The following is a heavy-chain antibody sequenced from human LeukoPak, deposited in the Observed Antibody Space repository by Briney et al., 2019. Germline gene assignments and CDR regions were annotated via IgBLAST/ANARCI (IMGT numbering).Heavy chain of an antibody. CDR2: IRYDGSNK. CDR3: AREPSRGVIIPFDY. Sequence: PGGSLRLSCAASGFTFSSYGMHWVRQAPGKGLEWVAFIRYDGSNKYYADSVKGRFTISRDNSKNTLYLQMNSLRAEDTAVYYCAREPSRGVIIPFDYWGQGTLVTVSS. D-gene: IGHD3-10*01. V-gene: IGHV3-30*02. J-gene: IGHJ4*02. CDR1: GFTFSSYG.